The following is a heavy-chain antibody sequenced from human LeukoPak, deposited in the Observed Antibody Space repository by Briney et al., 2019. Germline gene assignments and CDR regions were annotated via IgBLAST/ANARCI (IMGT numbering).Heavy chain of an antibody. J-gene: IGHJ6*02. CDR3: ARDPYSGWQLDEFHYYGMDV. CDR1: GYTSTSYF. Sequence: ASVKVSCKASGYTSTSYFMHWVRQAPGQGPEWMGLINPSGGSTSYAQKFQGRVTMTRDMSTNTVYMDLSSLRSDDTAVYYCARDPYSGWQLDEFHYYGMDVWGQGTTVIVSS. CDR2: INPSGGST. V-gene: IGHV1-46*01. D-gene: IGHD6-6*01.